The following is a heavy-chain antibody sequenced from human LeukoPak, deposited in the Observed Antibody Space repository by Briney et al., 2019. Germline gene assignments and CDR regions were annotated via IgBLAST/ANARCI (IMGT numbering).Heavy chain of an antibody. CDR3: AREVVTTILMFDY. D-gene: IGHD5-12*01. V-gene: IGHV4-38-2*02. CDR2: ISQSGSP. Sequence: SETLPLTYTVSGYSISSDYYWAWIRQSPGKGLEWIGSISQSGSPYYNPSLKSRVTISVDTSKNQFSLRLNSVSAADTAVYYCAREVVTTILMFDYWGQGNLVIVSS. J-gene: IGHJ4*02. CDR1: GYSISSDYY.